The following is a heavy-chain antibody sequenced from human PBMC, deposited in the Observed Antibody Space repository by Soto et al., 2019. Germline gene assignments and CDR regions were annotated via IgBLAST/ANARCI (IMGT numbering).Heavy chain of an antibody. CDR2: IYYSGST. CDR1: GGSISSSSYY. J-gene: IGHJ6*02. D-gene: IGHD6-13*01. Sequence: PSETLSLTCTVSGGSISSSSYYWGWIRQPPGKGLEWIGSIYYSGSTYYNPSLKSRVTISVDTSKNQFSLKLSSVTAADTAVYYCARLTPNSSSWYDRVYYYGMDVWGQGTTVTVSS. V-gene: IGHV4-39*01. CDR3: ARLTPNSSSWYDRVYYYGMDV.